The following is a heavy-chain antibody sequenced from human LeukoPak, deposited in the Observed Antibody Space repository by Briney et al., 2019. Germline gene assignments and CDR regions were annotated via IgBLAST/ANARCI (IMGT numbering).Heavy chain of an antibody. CDR1: GGSFSGHY. CDR2: IYHSGST. Sequence: SETLSLTCAVYGGSFSGHYWSWIRQPPGKGLEWIGYIYHSGSTYYNPSLKSRVTISVDRSKNQFSLKLSSVTAADTAVYYCARSRSYYNYFDYWGQGTLVTVSS. CDR3: ARSRSYYNYFDY. D-gene: IGHD3-10*01. J-gene: IGHJ4*02. V-gene: IGHV4-34*01.